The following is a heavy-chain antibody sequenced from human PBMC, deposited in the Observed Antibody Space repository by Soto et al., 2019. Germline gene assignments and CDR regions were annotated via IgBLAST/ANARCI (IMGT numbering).Heavy chain of an antibody. CDR3: ARDGSRTGIVTNNWFDP. CDR2: ISSSSSTI. D-gene: IGHD1-26*01. J-gene: IGHJ5*02. CDR1: GFTFSSYS. Sequence: GGSLRLSCAASGFTFSSYSMNWVRQAPGKGLEWVSYISSSSSTIYYADSVKGRFTISRDNAKNSLYLQMNSLRDEDTAVYYCARDGSRTGIVTNNWFDPWGQGTLVTVSS. V-gene: IGHV3-48*02.